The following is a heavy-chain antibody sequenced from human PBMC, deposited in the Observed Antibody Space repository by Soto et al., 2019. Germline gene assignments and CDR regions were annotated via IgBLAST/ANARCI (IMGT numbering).Heavy chain of an antibody. CDR1: GGSISSGNYC. Sequence: QVQLQESGPGLVKPSQSLSLTCTVSGGSISSGNYCWSWIRQPPGKGLEWIGFFHYSGSSYYNPSLKSRVTISVDTSKNQFSLKLDSVTAADTAVYYCARDLDTATYFDYWGHGTLVTVSS. V-gene: IGHV4-30-4*01. CDR2: FHYSGSS. CDR3: ARDLDTATYFDY. D-gene: IGHD5-18*01. J-gene: IGHJ4*01.